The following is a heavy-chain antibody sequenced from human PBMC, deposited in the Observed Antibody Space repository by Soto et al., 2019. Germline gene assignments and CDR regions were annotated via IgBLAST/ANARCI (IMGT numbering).Heavy chain of an antibody. J-gene: IGHJ4*02. Sequence: ASVKVSCKASGYTFTGYYMHWVRQAPGRGLEWMGWISPDGADTNYAQKFQGRVTLTRDRSITTAYMELSRLTSDDSAVYYCARGEYNYGQCCFDYWGQGTLVTVSS. V-gene: IGHV1-2*02. CDR1: GYTFTGYY. CDR2: ISPDGADT. CDR3: ARGEYNYGQCCFDY. D-gene: IGHD5-18*01.